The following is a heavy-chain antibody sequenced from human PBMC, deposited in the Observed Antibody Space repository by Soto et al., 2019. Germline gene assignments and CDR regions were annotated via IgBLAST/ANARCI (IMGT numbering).Heavy chain of an antibody. CDR2: IIPILGIA. CDR1: GGTFSSYT. CDR3: ARDPGDHRGYASPHGYFDY. D-gene: IGHD5-12*01. Sequence: QVQLVQSGAEVKKPGSSVKVSCKASGGTFSSYTISWVRQAPGQGLEWMGRIIPILGIANYAQKCQGRVTLPAQQXXTXAXXELSSRRSEDTAVYYCARDPGDHRGYASPHGYFDYWGQGTLVTVSS. V-gene: IGHV1-69*08. J-gene: IGHJ4*02.